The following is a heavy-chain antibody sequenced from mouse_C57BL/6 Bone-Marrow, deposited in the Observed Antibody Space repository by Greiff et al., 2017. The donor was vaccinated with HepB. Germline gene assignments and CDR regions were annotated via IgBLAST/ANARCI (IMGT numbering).Heavy chain of an antibody. Sequence: VQLQQSVAELVRPGASVKLSCTASGFNIKNTYMHWVNQRPEQGLEWIGRIDPANGNTKYAPKVKGKATITADTSSNTAYLPLSSLTSEDTSIYYCASPYYGSPWFAYWGQGTLVTVSA. CDR1: GFNIKNTY. CDR2: IDPANGNT. J-gene: IGHJ3*01. V-gene: IGHV14-3*01. CDR3: ASPYYGSPWFAY. D-gene: IGHD2-9*01.